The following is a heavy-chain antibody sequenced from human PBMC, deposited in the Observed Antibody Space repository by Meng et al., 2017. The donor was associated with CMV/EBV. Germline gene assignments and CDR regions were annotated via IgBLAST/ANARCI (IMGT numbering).Heavy chain of an antibody. D-gene: IGHD2-8*02. J-gene: IGHJ5*02. CDR3: GGGSPIASCTSDDCNPNWFDP. CDR1: GYSFSDYF. V-gene: IGHV1-2*02. Sequence: ASVKVSCKTSGYSFSDYFMHWVRLAPGQGFEWMGWINPNSGDTMYGMEFQGRVTMTWDTSISTAHMELTRLRSDNTAVYYGGGGSPIASCTSDDCNPNWFDPWGQGTLVTVSS. CDR2: INPNSGDT.